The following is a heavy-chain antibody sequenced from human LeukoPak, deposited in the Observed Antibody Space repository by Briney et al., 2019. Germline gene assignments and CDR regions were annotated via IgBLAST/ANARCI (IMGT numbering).Heavy chain of an antibody. CDR1: GGSITDYY. Sequence: SETLSLTCTVSGGSITDYYWSWIRHSSGKGLEWIGYMYYSGSAYYSPSLKTRVTISVDTSKNQFSLKLSSVTAADTAVYYCARAPMPSEGFLPVAGMGGAFDIWGQGTMVTVSS. J-gene: IGHJ3*02. CDR3: ARAPMPSEGFLPVAGMGGAFDI. D-gene: IGHD6-19*01. V-gene: IGHV4-59*12. CDR2: MYYSGSA.